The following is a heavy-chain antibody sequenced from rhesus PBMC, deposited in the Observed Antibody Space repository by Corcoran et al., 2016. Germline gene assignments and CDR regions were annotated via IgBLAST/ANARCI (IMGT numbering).Heavy chain of an antibody. J-gene: IGHJ4*01. Sequence: EVQLVETGGGLVQPGGSLRLSCAASGFIFSSYGMSWVRQAPGKGLEWVSGIGYTGGSTYSSTSVKGRFTSSRDNSKNTLSLQMNSLRAEDTAVYYCAKAEYEDDYGYYHTADYWGQGVLVTVSS. CDR1: GFIFSSYG. D-gene: IGHD3-9*01. CDR3: AKAEYEDDYGYYHTADY. V-gene: IGHV3S5*01. CDR2: IGYTGGST.